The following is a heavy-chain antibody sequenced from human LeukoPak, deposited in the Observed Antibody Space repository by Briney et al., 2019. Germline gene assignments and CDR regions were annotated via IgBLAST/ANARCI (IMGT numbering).Heavy chain of an antibody. CDR1: GDSISSSSSSYS. J-gene: IGHJ4*02. CDR2: IYSGGNT. CDR3: ARYYCPNGVCQGFDY. Sequence: SETLSLTCTVSGDSISSSSSSYSWGWFRQPPGKGLEWIGNIYSGGNTYYNPSLKSRVTIFVDTSKNQSSLSLSSVTAADTAVYYCARYYCPNGVCQGFDYWGQGTLVTVSS. V-gene: IGHV4-39*01. D-gene: IGHD2-8*01.